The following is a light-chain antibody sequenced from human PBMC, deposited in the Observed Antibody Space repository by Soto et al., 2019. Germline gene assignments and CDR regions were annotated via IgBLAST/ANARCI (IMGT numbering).Light chain of an antibody. CDR3: NSYAGSNNYVV. Sequence: QSALTQPPSASGSPGQSVTISCTGTSRDIGGYNYVSWYQQHPGKAPKLMIYEVSKRPSGVPDRFSASKSGNTASLTVSGLQAEDEADYYCNSYAGSNNYVVFGGGTKVTVL. CDR1: SRDIGGYNY. J-gene: IGLJ2*01. CDR2: EVS. V-gene: IGLV2-8*01.